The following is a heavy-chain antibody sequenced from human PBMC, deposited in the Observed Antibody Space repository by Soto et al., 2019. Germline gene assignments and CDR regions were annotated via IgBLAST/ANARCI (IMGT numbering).Heavy chain of an antibody. CDR3: ARLPGYSYGHGPKKYYYSGMDV. V-gene: IGHV4-31*03. CDR2: IYYSGST. D-gene: IGHD5-18*01. CDR1: GGSISSGGYY. Sequence: PSETLSLTCTVSGGSISSGGYYWSWIRQHPGKGLEWIGYIYYSGSTYYNPSLKSRVTISVDTSKNQFSLKLSSVTAADTAVYYCARLPGYSYGHGPKKYYYSGMDVWGQGTTVPVSS. J-gene: IGHJ6*02.